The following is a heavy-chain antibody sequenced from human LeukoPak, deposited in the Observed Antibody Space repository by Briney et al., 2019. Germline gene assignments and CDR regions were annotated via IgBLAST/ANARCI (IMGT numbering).Heavy chain of an antibody. Sequence: PSETLSLTCTVSGGSISSYYWSWIRQPPGKGLEWIGYIYYSGNTNYNPSLKSRVTISVDTSKNQFSLKLSSVTAADTAVYYCARDRETSSEYYYDRRAFDIWGQGTMVTVSS. V-gene: IGHV4-59*12. CDR3: ARDRETSSEYYYDRRAFDI. CDR1: GGSISSYY. J-gene: IGHJ3*02. D-gene: IGHD3-22*01. CDR2: IYYSGNT.